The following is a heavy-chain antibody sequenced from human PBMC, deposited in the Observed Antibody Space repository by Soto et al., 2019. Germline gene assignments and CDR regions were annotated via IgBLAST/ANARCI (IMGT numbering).Heavy chain of an antibody. CDR3: AKKLGIAVAGTHFDY. D-gene: IGHD6-19*01. CDR2: ISGSGGST. V-gene: IGHV3-23*01. Sequence: PGGSLRLSCAASGFTFSSYAMSWVRQAPGKGLEWVSAISGSGGSTYYADSVKGRFTISRDNSKNTLYLQMNSLRAEDTAVYYCAKKLGIAVAGTHFDYWGQGTLVTVSS. CDR1: GFTFSSYA. J-gene: IGHJ4*02.